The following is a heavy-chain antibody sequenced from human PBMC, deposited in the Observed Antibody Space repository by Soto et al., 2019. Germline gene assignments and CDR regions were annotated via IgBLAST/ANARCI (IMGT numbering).Heavy chain of an antibody. Sequence: QVQLQQWGAGLLKPSETLSLTCAVYGGSFSGYYWSWIRQPPGKGLEWIGEINHSGSTNYNPSLKSRVTISVDPSKNQFALKLSSVTAADTAVYYCARGGGLAAAGTSWFDPWGQGTLVTVSS. J-gene: IGHJ5*02. V-gene: IGHV4-34*01. CDR3: ARGGGLAAAGTSWFDP. D-gene: IGHD6-13*01. CDR2: INHSGST. CDR1: GGSFSGYY.